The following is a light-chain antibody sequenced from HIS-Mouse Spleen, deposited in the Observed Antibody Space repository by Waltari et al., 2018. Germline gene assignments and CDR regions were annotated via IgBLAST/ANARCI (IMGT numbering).Light chain of an antibody. Sequence: LQLTQSPSSLSASLGARVTITCPASQSISSYFNWYQQKPGKAPKLLIYAAPSLQSGVPSRFSGSGSGTDSTLTISSLQPEDFATYYCQQSYSTPRTFGQGTKLEIK. CDR3: QQSYSTPRT. J-gene: IGKJ2*01. CDR2: AAP. V-gene: IGKV1-39*01. CDR1: QSISSY.